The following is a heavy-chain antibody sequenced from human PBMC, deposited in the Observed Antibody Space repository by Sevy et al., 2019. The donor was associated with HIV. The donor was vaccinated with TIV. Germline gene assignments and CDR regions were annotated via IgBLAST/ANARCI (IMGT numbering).Heavy chain of an antibody. CDR2: ISAYNGNT. J-gene: IGHJ4*02. Sequence: ASVKVSCEASGYTFINYGISWVRQAPGQGLEWMGWISAYNGNTDYALKFQGRVTMTTNASTSTAYMELRSLTSDDAAFYYWARVGDSGGYYGSGHWGQGTLVTVSS. CDR3: ARVGDSGGYYGSGH. D-gene: IGHD3-22*01. CDR1: GYTFINYG. V-gene: IGHV1-18*01.